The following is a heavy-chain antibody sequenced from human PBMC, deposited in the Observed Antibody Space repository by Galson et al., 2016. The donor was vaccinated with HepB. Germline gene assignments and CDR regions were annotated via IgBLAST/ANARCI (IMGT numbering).Heavy chain of an antibody. J-gene: IGHJ6*02. D-gene: IGHD1-26*01. Sequence: SLRLSCAASGFTFSTYGMHWVRQAPGKGLEWVAVISYDGSNKKYADSVKGRFTISRDTSKNTLYLQMNSLTAEDTAVYFCAKDGYRGNYRDYYGMDVWGQGTTVTVSS. V-gene: IGHV3-30*18. CDR3: AKDGYRGNYRDYYGMDV. CDR1: GFTFSTYG. CDR2: ISYDGSNK.